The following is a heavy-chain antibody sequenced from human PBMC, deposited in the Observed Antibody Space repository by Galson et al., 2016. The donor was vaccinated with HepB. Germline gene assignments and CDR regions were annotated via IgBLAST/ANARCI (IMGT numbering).Heavy chain of an antibody. V-gene: IGHV3-33*01. J-gene: IGHJ4*02. Sequence: SLRLSCAASAFTFSSYGMHWVRQAPGKGLEWVAVIWYDGSNKYYADSVKGRFTISRDNSKNTLYLQMHSLRAEDTAVYYCARESSIAAPGVLDYWGQGTLVTVSS. CDR3: ARESSIAAPGVLDY. CDR2: IWYDGSNK. CDR1: AFTFSSYG. D-gene: IGHD6-13*01.